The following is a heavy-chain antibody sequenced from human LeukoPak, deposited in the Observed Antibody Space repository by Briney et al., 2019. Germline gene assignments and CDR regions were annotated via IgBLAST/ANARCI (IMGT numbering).Heavy chain of an antibody. Sequence: GGSLRLSCVASGFTVSNNYMSWVRQAPGKGLEWVLVIYTGGTTYYADSVRGRFTISRDTSKNTLYLQMNSLRAEDTAVYYCARDKSWNYLGYWGQGTLLTVSS. V-gene: IGHV3-53*01. CDR1: GFTVSNNY. J-gene: IGHJ4*02. D-gene: IGHD1-7*01. CDR3: ARDKSWNYLGY. CDR2: IYTGGTT.